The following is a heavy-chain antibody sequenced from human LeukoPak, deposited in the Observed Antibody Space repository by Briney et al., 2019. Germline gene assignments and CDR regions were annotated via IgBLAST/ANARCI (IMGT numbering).Heavy chain of an antibody. Sequence: SETLSLTCAVSDDSIRSSAYYWGWIRQPPGKGLEWIGSIYYSGSTYYNPSLKSRVTISIDTSKNQFSLKLSSVTAADTAVYYCARGSKGYGSGSYLVWGRGTLVTVSS. J-gene: IGHJ4*02. D-gene: IGHD3-10*01. CDR2: IYYSGST. CDR3: ARGSKGYGSGSYLV. CDR1: DDSIRSSAYY. V-gene: IGHV4-39*07.